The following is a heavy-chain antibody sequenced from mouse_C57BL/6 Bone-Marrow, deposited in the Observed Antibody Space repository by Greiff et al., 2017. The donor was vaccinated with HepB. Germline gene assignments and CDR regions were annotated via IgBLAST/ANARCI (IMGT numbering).Heavy chain of an antibody. CDR1: GYTFTSYG. V-gene: IGHV1-81*01. D-gene: IGHD1-1*01. Sequence: QVQLQQSGAELARPGASVKLSCKASGYTFTSYGISWVKQRTGQGLEWIGEIYPRSGNTYYNEQFKGKATLTADKSSSTAYMELRSLTSEDSAVYFCARSLYYGGTGYYAMDYWGQGTSVTVSS. J-gene: IGHJ4*01. CDR2: IYPRSGNT. CDR3: ARSLYYGGTGYYAMDY.